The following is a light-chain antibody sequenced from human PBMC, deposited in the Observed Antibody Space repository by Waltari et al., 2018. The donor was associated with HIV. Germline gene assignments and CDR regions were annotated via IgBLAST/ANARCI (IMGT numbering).Light chain of an antibody. CDR1: ESVNSD. Sequence: EIVMTQSPVTLSASPGERVTLSCRASESVNSDLAWYQQKTGKAPRLLIHGASTRATGIPPRFSGSGSETQFTLTISSLQSEDCAVYYCQQYNNWPPAWTFGRGTRVEI. CDR2: GAS. V-gene: IGKV3-15*01. J-gene: IGKJ1*01. CDR3: QQYNNWPPAWT.